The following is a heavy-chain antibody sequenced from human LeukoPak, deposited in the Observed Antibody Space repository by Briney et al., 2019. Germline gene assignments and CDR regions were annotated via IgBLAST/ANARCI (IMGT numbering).Heavy chain of an antibody. J-gene: IGHJ5*02. CDR2: IYTSGST. V-gene: IGHV4-61*02. Sequence: SETLSLTCTVSGGSISSGSYYWSWIRQPAGKGLEWIGRIYTSGSTNYNPSLKSRVTISVDTSKNQFSLKLTSVTAADTAVYYCARGLYYYGSGNYYNVGSPLEAWGQGTLVTVSS. D-gene: IGHD3-10*01. CDR3: ARGLYYYGSGNYYNVGSPLEA. CDR1: GGSISSGSYY.